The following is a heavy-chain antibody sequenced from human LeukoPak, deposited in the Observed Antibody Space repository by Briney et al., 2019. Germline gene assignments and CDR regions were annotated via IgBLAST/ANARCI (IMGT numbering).Heavy chain of an antibody. CDR2: INHSGST. CDR3: ARRSKDSSGYYYFDY. D-gene: IGHD3-22*01. V-gene: IGHV4-34*01. CDR1: VGSLSGYF. Sequence: SSETLSLTCAVYVGSLSGYFWTWIRQPRGKGPEWIGEINHSGSTNYNPSLKSRVTISVDTSKNQFSLKLTSVTAADTAVYYCARRSKDSSGYYYFDYWGQGTLVTVSS. J-gene: IGHJ4*02.